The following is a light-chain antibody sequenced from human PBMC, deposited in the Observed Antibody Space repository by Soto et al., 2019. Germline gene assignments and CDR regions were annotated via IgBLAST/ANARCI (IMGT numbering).Light chain of an antibody. CDR3: RSYTATTNDV. CDR1: TSDVGGYNY. V-gene: IGLV2-14*01. J-gene: IGLJ1*01. Sequence: QSLIRHPASVSWSPGRSISISCTGTTSDVGGYNYVCWYQQHSGKAPKLIIYEVSNRHSGVSNRFSGSKSGDTASLTISGLQAEEEADYYCRSYTATTNDVFGTGTKVTAL. CDR2: EVS.